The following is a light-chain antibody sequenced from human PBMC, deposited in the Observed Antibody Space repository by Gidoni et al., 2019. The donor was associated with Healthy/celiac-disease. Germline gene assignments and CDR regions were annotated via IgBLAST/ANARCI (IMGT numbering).Light chain of an antibody. Sequence: DIVMTQSPDSLAVSLGERATINCKSSQSVLYSSNNKNYLAWYQQKPGQPPTLLIYWASTRESGVPDRFSGSGSGTDFTLTISSLQAEDVAVYYCQQYYSTLYTFGQXTKLEIK. J-gene: IGKJ2*01. CDR1: QSVLYSSNNKNY. V-gene: IGKV4-1*01. CDR2: WAS. CDR3: QQYYSTLYT.